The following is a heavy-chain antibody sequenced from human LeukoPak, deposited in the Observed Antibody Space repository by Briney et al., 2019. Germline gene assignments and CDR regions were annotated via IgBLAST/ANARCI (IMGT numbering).Heavy chain of an antibody. CDR1: GGSISSSSYY. Sequence: SETLSLTCTVSGGSISSSSYYWGWIRQPPGKGLEWIGSIYYSGSTYYNPSLKSRVTISVDTSKNQFSLKLSSVTAADTAVYYCARHGTTMVRGEMRGAFDIWGQGTMVTVSS. V-gene: IGHV4-39*01. D-gene: IGHD3-10*01. CDR3: ARHGTTMVRGEMRGAFDI. J-gene: IGHJ3*02. CDR2: IYYSGST.